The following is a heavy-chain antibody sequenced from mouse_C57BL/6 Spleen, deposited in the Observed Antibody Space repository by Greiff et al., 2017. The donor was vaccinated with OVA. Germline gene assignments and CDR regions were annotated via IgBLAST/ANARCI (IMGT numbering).Heavy chain of an antibody. CDR2: INPNNGGT. D-gene: IGHD3-1*01. J-gene: IGHJ4*01. CDR3: ARGASGYAMDY. Sequence: EVQLQQSGPELVKPGASVKISCKASGYTFTDYYMNWVTQSHGKSLEWIGDINPNNGGTSYNQKFKGTATLTVDKSSSTAYMELRSLTSEDSAVYYCARGASGYAMDYWGQGTSVTVSS. CDR1: GYTFTDYY. V-gene: IGHV1-26*01.